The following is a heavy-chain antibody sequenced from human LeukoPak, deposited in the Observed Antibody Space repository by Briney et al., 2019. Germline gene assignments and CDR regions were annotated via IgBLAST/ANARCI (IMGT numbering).Heavy chain of an antibody. Sequence: EASVEVSCKASGYTFTGYYMHWVRQAPGQGLEWMGWINPNSGGTNYAQKFQGRVTMTRDTSIGTAYMELSRLRSDDTAVYYCARDGVSHYYYDSSGSKICNWFDPWGQGTLVTVSS. CDR3: ARDGVSHYYYDSSGSKICNWFDP. CDR1: GYTFTGYY. J-gene: IGHJ5*02. V-gene: IGHV1-2*02. D-gene: IGHD3-22*01. CDR2: INPNSGGT.